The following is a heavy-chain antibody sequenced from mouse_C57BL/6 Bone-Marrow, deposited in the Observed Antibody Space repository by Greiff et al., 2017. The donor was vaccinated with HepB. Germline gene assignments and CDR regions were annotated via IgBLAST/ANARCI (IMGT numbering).Heavy chain of an antibody. CDR2: IDPENGDT. D-gene: IGHD2-2*01. J-gene: IGHJ3*01. CDR1: GFNINDDY. V-gene: IGHV14-4*01. CDR3: MVTTSFAY. Sequence: EVKLQESGAELVRPGASVKLSCTASGFNINDDYMHWVKQRPEQGLEWIGWIDPENGDTEYASKFQGKATITADTSSNTAYLQLSSLTSEDTAVYYAMVTTSFAYWGQGTLVTVSA.